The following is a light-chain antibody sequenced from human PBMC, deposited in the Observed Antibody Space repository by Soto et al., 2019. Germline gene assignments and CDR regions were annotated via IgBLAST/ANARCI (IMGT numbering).Light chain of an antibody. J-gene: IGKJ4*01. CDR1: QSVLYSSNNMNY. CDR3: QHYYSTPQLT. CDR2: WAS. Sequence: DIVMTQSPDSLAVSLGERATINCKSSQSVLYSSNNMNYLAWYQQKPGQPPKLLIYWASTRESGVPDRFSGSGSGTDFTLTISSLQAEDVAVYYCQHYYSTPQLTFGGGTKVDIK. V-gene: IGKV4-1*01.